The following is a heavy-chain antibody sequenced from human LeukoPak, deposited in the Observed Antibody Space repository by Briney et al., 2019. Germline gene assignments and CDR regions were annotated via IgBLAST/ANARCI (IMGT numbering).Heavy chain of an antibody. V-gene: IGHV3-23*01. D-gene: IGHD6-6*01. CDR1: GFTFSSYG. Sequence: GGSLRLSCVASGFTFSSYGLSWVRQAPGKGLEWVSASSDSGGDTYYADSARGRFTISKDNSKNTLYLQMNSLRAEDTAVYYCAKRVPYSSSSLYFDSWGQGTLVTVSS. CDR3: AKRVPYSSSSLYFDS. J-gene: IGHJ4*02. CDR2: SSDSGGDT.